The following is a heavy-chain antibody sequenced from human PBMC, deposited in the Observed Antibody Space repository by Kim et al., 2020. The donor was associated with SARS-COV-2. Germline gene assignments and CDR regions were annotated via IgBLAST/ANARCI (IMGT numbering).Heavy chain of an antibody. CDR3: ARGYGSGSPYGMDV. V-gene: IGHV4-30-2*01. Sequence: SETLSLTCAVSGGSISSGGYSWSWIRQPPGKGLEWIGYIYYRGSTYYNPSLRSRVTISVDRSKNQFALKLSSVTAADTAVKYCARGYGSGSPYGMDVWGQGTTITVS. CDR1: GGSISSGGYS. D-gene: IGHD3-10*01. CDR2: IYYRGST. J-gene: IGHJ6*02.